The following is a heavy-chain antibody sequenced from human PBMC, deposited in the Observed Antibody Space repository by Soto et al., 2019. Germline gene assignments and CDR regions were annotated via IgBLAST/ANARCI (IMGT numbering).Heavy chain of an antibody. Sequence: QVQLVESGGGVVQPGRSLRLSCAASGFTFSSYGMHWVRQAPGKGLEWVAVISYDGSNKYYADSVKGRFTISRDNSKNTLYLQMNSLRAEDTAVYYCAKDQKYQLLVPYYYYYGMDVWGQGTTVTVSS. D-gene: IGHD2-2*01. CDR3: AKDQKYQLLVPYYYYYGMDV. V-gene: IGHV3-30*18. CDR2: ISYDGSNK. CDR1: GFTFSSYG. J-gene: IGHJ6*02.